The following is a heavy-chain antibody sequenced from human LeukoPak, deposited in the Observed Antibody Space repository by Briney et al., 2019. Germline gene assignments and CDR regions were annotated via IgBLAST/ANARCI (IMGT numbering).Heavy chain of an antibody. J-gene: IGHJ4*02. CDR2: IYYSGST. Sequence: SEPLSLTCTVSGGSISSYYWSWIRQPPGKGLEWIGYIYYSGSTNYNPSLKSRVTISVDTSKNQFSLKLSSVTAADTAVYYCARSQDDYVWGSAEEYYFDYWGQGTLVTVSS. D-gene: IGHD3-16*01. V-gene: IGHV4-59*01. CDR1: GGSISSYY. CDR3: ARSQDDYVWGSAEEYYFDY.